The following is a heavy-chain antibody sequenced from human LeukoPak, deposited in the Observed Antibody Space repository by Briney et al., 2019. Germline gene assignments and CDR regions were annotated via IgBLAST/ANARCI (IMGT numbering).Heavy chain of an antibody. D-gene: IGHD1-20*01. V-gene: IGHV3-30*03. CDR2: ISYDGSNK. CDR1: GFTFNRHW. CDR3: ASRVTGTIKLSYYYYYYMDV. Sequence: GGSLRLSCAASGFTFNRHWMTWVRQAPGKGLGWVAVISYDGSNKYYADSVKGRFNISRDNSKNTLYLQMNSLRAEDTAVYYCASRVTGTIKLSYYYYYYMDVWGKGTTVTVSS. J-gene: IGHJ6*03.